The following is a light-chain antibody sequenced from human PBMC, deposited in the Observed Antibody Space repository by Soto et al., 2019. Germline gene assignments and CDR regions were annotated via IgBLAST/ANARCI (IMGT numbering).Light chain of an antibody. CDR2: EVS. Sequence: QSLLTHPASLSGSPGQSITISCSGTSSDVGSYDHVAWYQQFPGKTPKLMIYEVSNRPSGVSSRFSGSKSGNTASLTISGLQAEDEADYYCISYTGSSTSYVFGSGTKVTVL. V-gene: IGLV2-14*01. CDR1: SSDVGSYDH. CDR3: ISYTGSSTSYV. J-gene: IGLJ1*01.